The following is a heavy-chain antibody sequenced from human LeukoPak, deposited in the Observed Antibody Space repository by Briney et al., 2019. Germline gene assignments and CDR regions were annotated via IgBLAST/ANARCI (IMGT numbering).Heavy chain of an antibody. J-gene: IGHJ5*02. CDR1: GGSISSYY. D-gene: IGHD3-10*01. CDR2: IYYSGST. V-gene: IGHV4-59*08. CDR3: ARLGHGSGSYHNVVGP. Sequence: SETLSLTCTVSGGSISSYYWSWIRQPPGKGLEWIGYIYYSGSTNYNPSLKSRVTISVDTSKNQFSLKLSSVTAADTAVYYCARLGHGSGSYHNVVGPWGQGTLVTVSS.